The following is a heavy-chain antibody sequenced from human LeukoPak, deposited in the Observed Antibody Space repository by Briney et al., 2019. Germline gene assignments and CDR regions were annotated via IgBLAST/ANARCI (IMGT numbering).Heavy chain of an antibody. CDR1: GFTVSSNY. V-gene: IGHV3-53*01. J-gene: IGHJ5*02. D-gene: IGHD6-13*01. CDR3: AKAPAGPEYSSSWRFGYNWFDP. Sequence: GGSLRLSCAASGFTVSSNYMSWVRQAPGKGLEWVSVIYSGGSTYYADSVKGRFTISRDNSKNTLYLQMSSLRAEDTALYYCAKAPAGPEYSSSWRFGYNWFDPWGQGTLVTVSS. CDR2: IYSGGST.